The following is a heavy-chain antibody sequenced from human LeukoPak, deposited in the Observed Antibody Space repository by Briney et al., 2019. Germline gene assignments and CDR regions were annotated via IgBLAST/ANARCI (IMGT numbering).Heavy chain of an antibody. CDR3: ARDNYYDSSGYSPFDY. CDR2: IYYSGST. V-gene: IGHV4-59*01. D-gene: IGHD3-22*01. Sequence: SETLSLTCTASGGSISSYYWSWIRQPPGKGLEWIGYIYYSGSTNYNPSLKSRVTISVDTSKNQFSLKLSSVTAADTAVYYCARDNYYDSSGYSPFDYWGQGTLVTVSS. CDR1: GGSISSYY. J-gene: IGHJ4*02.